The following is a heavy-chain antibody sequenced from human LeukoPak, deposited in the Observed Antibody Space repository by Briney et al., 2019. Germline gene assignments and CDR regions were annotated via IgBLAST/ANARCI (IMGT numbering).Heavy chain of an antibody. Sequence: GASVKVSCKASGYTFTSYYMHWVRQAPGQGLEWMGIINPSGGSTNYAQKLQGRVTMTTDTSTSTAYMELRSLRSDDTAVYYCASGAPYGAFDIWGQGTMVTVSS. V-gene: IGHV1-46*01. J-gene: IGHJ3*02. CDR3: ASGAPYGAFDI. D-gene: IGHD1-26*01. CDR1: GYTFTSYY. CDR2: INPSGGST.